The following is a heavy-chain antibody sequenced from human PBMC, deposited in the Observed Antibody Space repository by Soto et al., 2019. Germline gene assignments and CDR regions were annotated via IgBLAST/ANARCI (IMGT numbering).Heavy chain of an antibody. CDR1: GFTFSSYG. CDR2: IWHDGSNK. Sequence: QVQLVESGGGVVQPGRSLRLSCAASGFTFSSYGMHWVRQAPGKGLEWVAVIWHDGSNKYHVDSVKGRFTISRDNSKNTLYLQMNSLRVEDTAVYYCERDRSATVLTYFDYWGQGALVTVSS. CDR3: ERDRSATVLTYFDY. J-gene: IGHJ4*02. D-gene: IGHD4-4*01. V-gene: IGHV3-33*01.